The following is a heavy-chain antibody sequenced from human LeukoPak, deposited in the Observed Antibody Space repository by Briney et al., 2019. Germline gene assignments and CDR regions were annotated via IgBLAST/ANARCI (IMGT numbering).Heavy chain of an antibody. J-gene: IGHJ5*02. CDR1: GGSISSGGYS. CDR3: ARGPFIVVVPAAIRWFDP. Sequence: PSQTLSLTCAVSGGSISSGGYSWSWIRQPPGKGLEWIGYIYHSGSTNYNPSLKSRVTISVDTSKNQFSLKLSSVTAADTAVYYCARGPFIVVVPAAIRWFDPWGQGTLVTVSS. V-gene: IGHV4-30-2*01. CDR2: IYHSGST. D-gene: IGHD2-2*02.